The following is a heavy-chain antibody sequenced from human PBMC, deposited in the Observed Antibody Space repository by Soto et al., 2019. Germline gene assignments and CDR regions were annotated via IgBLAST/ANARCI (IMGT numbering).Heavy chain of an antibody. CDR2: ISDSGGNT. J-gene: IGHJ6*02. V-gene: IGHV3-23*01. Sequence: GGALRLSCAASGFTFSSYAMSWVRQAPGKGLEWVSSISDSGGNTYYADSVKGRFTISRDNSKNTLYLQMNSLRAEDTAVYYCAKDPPIPTLTIPRFYYYVMDVWGQGTTVPVYS. CDR1: GFTFSSYA. D-gene: IGHD2-21*01. CDR3: AKDPPIPTLTIPRFYYYVMDV.